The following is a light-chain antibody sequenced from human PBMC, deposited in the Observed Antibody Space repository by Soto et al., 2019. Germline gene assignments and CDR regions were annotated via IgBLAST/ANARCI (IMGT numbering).Light chain of an antibody. CDR1: QSISSE. CDR3: LQYISYPLT. J-gene: IGKJ4*01. CDR2: KAS. Sequence: STLSASVGDRVTITCRASQSISSELAWYQQKPGKAPKLLIYKASSLESGVPSRFSGSGSGTEFTLTVSSLQPDDFATYYCLQYISYPLTFGGGTKVDIK. V-gene: IGKV1-5*03.